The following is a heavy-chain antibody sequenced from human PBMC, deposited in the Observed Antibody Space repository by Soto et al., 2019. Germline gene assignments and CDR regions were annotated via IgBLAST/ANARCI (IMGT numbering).Heavy chain of an antibody. CDR2: IIPMFGTA. CDR1: GGTFNRNT. J-gene: IGHJ4*02. V-gene: IGHV1-69*01. D-gene: IGHD3-3*01. Sequence: QVQLVQSGAEVKKPGSSVKISCKASGGTFNRNTISWVRQAPGQGLERMGGIIPMFGTANYAQKFQGRVTITADESTSTAYRELSRLRSEDTAVYYCARQVDLGRSGHVYAYWGQGTLVIVSS. CDR3: ARQVDLGRSGHVYAY.